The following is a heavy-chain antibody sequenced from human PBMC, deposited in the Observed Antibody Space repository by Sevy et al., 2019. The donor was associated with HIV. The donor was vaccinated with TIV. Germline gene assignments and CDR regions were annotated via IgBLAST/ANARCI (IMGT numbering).Heavy chain of an antibody. D-gene: IGHD3-16*01. Sequence: SETLSLTCNVSGGSISSSRHYWGWIRQSPGKSLEWIGSRFYSGGAYYNPSLQSRFTMSVATSKNQFSLNVNSVTAADSAVYYCARHPLGNWFDLWGQGILVTVSS. V-gene: IGHV4-39*01. J-gene: IGHJ5*02. CDR3: ARHPLGNWFDL. CDR2: RFYSGGA. CDR1: GGSISSSRHY.